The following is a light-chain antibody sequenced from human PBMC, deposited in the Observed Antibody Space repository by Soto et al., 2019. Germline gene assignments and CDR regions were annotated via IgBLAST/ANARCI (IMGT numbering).Light chain of an antibody. CDR1: SGHSSYA. V-gene: IGLV4-69*01. CDR2: VDSDGSH. Sequence: QTVVTQSPSASASLGASVRLTCTLSSGHSSYAIAWHRQQPEKGPRYLMKVDSDGSHIKGDGIPDRFSGSSSGAERYLTISSLQSEDEADYYCQTWGTGTWVFGGGTKLTVL. J-gene: IGLJ3*02. CDR3: QTWGTGTWV.